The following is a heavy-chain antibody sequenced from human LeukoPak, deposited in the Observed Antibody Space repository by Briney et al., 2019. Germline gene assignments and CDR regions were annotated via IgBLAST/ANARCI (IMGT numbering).Heavy chain of an antibody. J-gene: IGHJ4*02. CDR2: INPSGGST. Sequence: GASVKVSCKASGYAFTSYYMHWVRQAPGQGLEWMGIINPSGGSTSYAQKFQGRVTMTRDTSTSTVYMELSSLRSEDTAVYYCARDGGWLQLTTSYFGYWGQGTLVTVSS. D-gene: IGHD5-24*01. CDR3: ARDGGWLQLTTSYFGY. CDR1: GYAFTSYY. V-gene: IGHV1-46*01.